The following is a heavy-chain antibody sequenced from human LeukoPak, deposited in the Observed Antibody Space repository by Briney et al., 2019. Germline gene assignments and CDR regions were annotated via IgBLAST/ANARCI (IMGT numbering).Heavy chain of an antibody. Sequence: GGSLRLSCAASGFTFDDYAMHWVRQAPGKGLEWVSGISWNSGSIGYADSVKGRFTISRDNSKNTLYLQISSLRAEDTAVYYCAKERVRGTIYYGLDVWGQGTTVTVSS. CDR1: GFTFDDYA. CDR3: AKERVRGTIYYGLDV. CDR2: ISWNSGSI. D-gene: IGHD3-10*01. J-gene: IGHJ6*02. V-gene: IGHV3-9*01.